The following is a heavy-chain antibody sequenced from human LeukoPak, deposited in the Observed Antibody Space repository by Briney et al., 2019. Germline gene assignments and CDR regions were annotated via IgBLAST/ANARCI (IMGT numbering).Heavy chain of an antibody. CDR1: GFTFSSYG. V-gene: IGHV3-30*18. CDR3: AKDRVSMYYFDY. Sequence: PGRSLRLSCAASGFTFSSYGMHWVRQAPGKGLEWVAVISYDGSNKYYADSVKGRFTISRDNSKNTLYLQMNSLRAEDTAVYYCAKDRVSMYYFDYWGQGILVTVSS. J-gene: IGHJ4*02. CDR2: ISYDGSNK. D-gene: IGHD3-10*02.